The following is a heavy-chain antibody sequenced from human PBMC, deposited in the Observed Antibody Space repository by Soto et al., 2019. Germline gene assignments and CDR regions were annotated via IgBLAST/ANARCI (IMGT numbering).Heavy chain of an antibody. J-gene: IGHJ6*02. Sequence: PGESHQISCKGSGYSFISYWIGWVRQMPGKGLEWMGIIYPGDSDTRYSPSFQGQVTISADKSISTAYLQWSSLKASDTAMYYCAGGGVRGVITRTRDYYGMDVWGQGTTVTVSS. CDR2: IYPGDSDT. CDR1: GYSFISYW. V-gene: IGHV5-51*01. D-gene: IGHD3-10*01. CDR3: AGGGVRGVITRTRDYYGMDV.